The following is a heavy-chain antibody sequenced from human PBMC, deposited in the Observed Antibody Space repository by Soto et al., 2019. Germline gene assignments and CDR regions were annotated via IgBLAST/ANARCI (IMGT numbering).Heavy chain of an antibody. J-gene: IGHJ5*02. CDR2: IRSSGSNI. CDR1: GFTFSSDE. V-gene: IGHV3-48*03. D-gene: IGHD2-2*02. CDR3: ATSCCVYCSSSSCYSPWFDP. Sequence: GVSLRLSCAASGFTFSSDEMDWVRQAPGKGLEWVSSIRSSGSNISYAVSVKDRFSISRDNATNSLLLQLNRLRAEDTAVYYCATSCCVYCSSSSCYSPWFDPWGQGTQVTVSS.